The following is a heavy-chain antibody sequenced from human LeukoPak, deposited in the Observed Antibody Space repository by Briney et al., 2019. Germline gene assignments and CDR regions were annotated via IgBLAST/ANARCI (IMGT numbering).Heavy chain of an antibody. D-gene: IGHD1-26*01. CDR2: IYSGGST. V-gene: IGHV3-66*01. Sequence: GGSLRLSCAASGFTVSSNYMSWVRQAPGKGLEWVSVIYSGGSTYYADSVKGRFTISRDNSKNTLYLQMNSLRAEDTAVYYCARDLVHYSGSYWGSYYYGMDVWGQGTTVTVSS. CDR1: GFTVSSNY. CDR3: ARDLVHYSGSYWGSYYYGMDV. J-gene: IGHJ6*02.